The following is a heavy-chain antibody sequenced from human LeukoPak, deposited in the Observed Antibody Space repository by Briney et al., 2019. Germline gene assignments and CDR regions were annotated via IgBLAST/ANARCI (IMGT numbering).Heavy chain of an antibody. D-gene: IGHD5-24*01. V-gene: IGHV4-59*01. CDR2: IHYSGST. Sequence: MPSETLSLTCTVSSDSISSYYWSWIRQPPGKGLEWIGYIHYSGSTNYNPSLKSRVTISVDTSKNQVSLKLRTVNAADTAVYYCARIGSRDGYNPALDYWGQGTLVTVSS. J-gene: IGHJ4*02. CDR3: ARIGSRDGYNPALDY. CDR1: SDSISSYY.